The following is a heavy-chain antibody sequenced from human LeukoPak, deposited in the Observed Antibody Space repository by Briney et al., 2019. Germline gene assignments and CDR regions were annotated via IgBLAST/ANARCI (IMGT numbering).Heavy chain of an antibody. CDR2: IYSGGST. V-gene: IGHV3-53*01. CDR3: ARAPNKHYYDSSGYYFDY. J-gene: IGHJ4*02. Sequence: GGSLRLSCAASGFTVSSNYMSWVRQAPGKGLEWVSVIYSGGSTYYADSVKGRFTISRDNSKNTLYLQMNSLRAEDTAVYYCARAPNKHYYDSSGYYFDYWGQGTLVTVSS. CDR1: GFTVSSNY. D-gene: IGHD3-22*01.